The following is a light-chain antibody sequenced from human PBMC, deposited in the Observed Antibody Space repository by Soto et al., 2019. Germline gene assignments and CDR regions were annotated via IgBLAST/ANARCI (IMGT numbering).Light chain of an antibody. J-gene: IGLJ2*01. V-gene: IGLV2-14*03. Sequence: QSALTQPASVSGSPGQSITISCTGTSSDIGAYNFVSWYQQHPCKAPKLMLYDVNIRPSGVSNRFSGSKSGNTASLTISGLQAEDEADYYCTSWTTSTTMIFGGGTKLTV. CDR1: SSDIGAYNF. CDR2: DVN. CDR3: TSWTTSTTMI.